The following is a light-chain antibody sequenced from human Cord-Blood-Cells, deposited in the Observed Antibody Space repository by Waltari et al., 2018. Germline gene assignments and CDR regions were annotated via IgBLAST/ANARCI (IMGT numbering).Light chain of an antibody. V-gene: IGLV2-23*02. J-gene: IGLJ2*01. CDR2: EVS. CDR3: CSYAGSSTLV. CDR1: SSDVGSYNL. Sequence: QSALTQPASVSGSPGQSITISCTGTSSDVGSYNLVSWYQQHPGKAPKLRISEVSKRPSGCSNRVSGSKSGNTASLTIAGLQAEDEADYYCCSYAGSSTLVFGGGTKLTVL.